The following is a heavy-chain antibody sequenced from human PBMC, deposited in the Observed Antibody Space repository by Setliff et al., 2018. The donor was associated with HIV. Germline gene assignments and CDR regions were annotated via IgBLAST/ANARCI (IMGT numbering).Heavy chain of an antibody. V-gene: IGHV4-4*07. CDR3: ARTVTGGPIMVRAAFDI. CDR2: IYTSGST. D-gene: IGHD3-10*01. CDR1: GGSINSYD. J-gene: IGHJ3*02. Sequence: SETLSLTCTDSGGSINSYDWSWIRQPAGKGLEWIGRIYTSGSTNYNPSLNSRVTMSVDTSKNQFSLKLSSVTAADTAVYYCARTVTGGPIMVRAAFDIWGQGTMVTVSS.